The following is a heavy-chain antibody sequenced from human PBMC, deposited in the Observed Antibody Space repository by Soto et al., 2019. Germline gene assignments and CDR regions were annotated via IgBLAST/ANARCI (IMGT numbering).Heavy chain of an antibody. V-gene: IGHV1-69*06. CDR1: GNSFSSHT. J-gene: IGHJ4*02. CDR2: IIPVFDTP. CDR3: ARGGALSTSWYWGDGLDS. D-gene: IGHD6-13*01. Sequence: GASVKVSCKSSGNSFSSHTITWVRQAPGQGLEWMGGIIPVFDTPTYARRFQDRVTITADKSTNTSYMELRSLRSEVTAIYYCARGGALSTSWYWGDGLDSWGQGTQVTVSS.